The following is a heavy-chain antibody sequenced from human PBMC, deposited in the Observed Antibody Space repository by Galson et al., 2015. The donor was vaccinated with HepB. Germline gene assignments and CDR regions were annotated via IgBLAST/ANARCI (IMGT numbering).Heavy chain of an antibody. CDR2: IYWDDDK. Sequence: PALVNPTQTLALTCTFSGFSLSTRGVGVGWIRQPPGKAPEWLALIYWDDDKRYNPSLMTRLTIIKDTSKNQVVLIMTNMDPVDTATYYCAHRRNYYDSSIFDYWGQGTLVTVSS. CDR1: GFSLSTRGVG. J-gene: IGHJ4*02. CDR3: AHRRNYYDSSIFDY. D-gene: IGHD3-22*01. V-gene: IGHV2-5*02.